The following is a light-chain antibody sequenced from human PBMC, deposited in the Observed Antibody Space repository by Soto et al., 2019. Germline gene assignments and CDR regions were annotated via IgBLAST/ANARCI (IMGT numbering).Light chain of an antibody. CDR1: QSVSSY. CDR3: QRRSNWPLIT. CDR2: DAS. J-gene: IGKJ5*01. V-gene: IGKV3-11*01. Sequence: EIVLTQSPATLSLSPGERATLSCRASQSVSSYLAWYQQKPGQAPRLLIYDASNRATGIPARFNGSGSGTDFTLTISSLEPEDFAVYYCQRRSNWPLITFVQGTRLEIK.